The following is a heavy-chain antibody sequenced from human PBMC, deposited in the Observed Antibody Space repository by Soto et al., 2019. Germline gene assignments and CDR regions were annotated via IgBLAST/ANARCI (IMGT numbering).Heavy chain of an antibody. D-gene: IGHD3-3*01. CDR3: ARGTTYYDFWSVNNWFDP. J-gene: IGHJ5*02. CDR1: GFTFSSYW. CDR2: INSDGSST. V-gene: IGHV3-74*01. Sequence: PGGSLRLSCAASGFTFSSYWMHWVRQAPGKGLVWVSRINSDGSSTSYADSVKGRFTISRDNAKNTLYLQMNSLRAEDTAVYYCARGTTYYDFWSVNNWFDPWGQGTLVTVSS.